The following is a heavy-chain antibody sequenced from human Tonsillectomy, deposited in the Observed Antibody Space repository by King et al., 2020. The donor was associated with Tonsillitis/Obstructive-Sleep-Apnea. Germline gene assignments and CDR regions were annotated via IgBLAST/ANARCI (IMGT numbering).Heavy chain of an antibody. CDR2: ISWNGTEI. CDR1: GFTFDHYA. Sequence: DVQLVESGGGLVQPGRSLTLSCAASGFTFDHYAMHWVRQAPGKGLEWVSGISWNGTEIAYAASVKGRFTIYRDDAKNSLYLHMTSLRSEDTAFYYCTKGPRFYSHGSSFDNWGQGTLVTVSS. V-gene: IGHV3-9*01. D-gene: IGHD5-18*01. J-gene: IGHJ4*02. CDR3: TKGPRFYSHGSSFDN.